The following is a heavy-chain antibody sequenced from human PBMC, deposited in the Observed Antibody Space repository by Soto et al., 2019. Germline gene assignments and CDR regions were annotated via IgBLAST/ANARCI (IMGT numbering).Heavy chain of an antibody. J-gene: IGHJ6*02. Sequence: ASVKVSCKASSYTFTSCGISWVRQAPGQGLEWMGWISAYNGNTNYAQKLQGRVTTTTDTSSSTAYMELRSLRSDDTAVYYCARRSVAGIYYYGMDVWGQGTTVTVSS. CDR2: ISAYNGNT. CDR1: SYTFTSCG. CDR3: ARRSVAGIYYYGMDV. D-gene: IGHD6-19*01. V-gene: IGHV1-18*01.